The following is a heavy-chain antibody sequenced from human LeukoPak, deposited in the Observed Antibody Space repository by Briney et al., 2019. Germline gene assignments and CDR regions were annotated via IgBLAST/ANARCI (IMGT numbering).Heavy chain of an antibody. J-gene: IGHJ4*02. CDR1: GGSISSYY. Sequence: SETLSLTCTVSGGSISSYYWSWIRQPPGKGLEWIGYIYYSGSTNYNPSLKSRVTISVDTSKNQFSLKLSSVTAADTAVYYCARRSYSGYTDYWGQGTLVSVSS. CDR2: IYYSGST. D-gene: IGHD5-12*01. V-gene: IGHV4-59*08. CDR3: ARRSYSGYTDY.